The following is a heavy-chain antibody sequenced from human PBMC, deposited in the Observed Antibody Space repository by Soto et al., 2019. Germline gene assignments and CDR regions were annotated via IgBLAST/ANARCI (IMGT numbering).Heavy chain of an antibody. Sequence: SETLSLTCAVSGYSISSGYYWGWIRQPPGKGLEWIGSIYHSGSTYYNPSLKSRVTISVDTSKNQFSLKLSSVTAADTAVYYCATQLLYCSSNTCYRPFYGMDVWGQGTTVTVSS. V-gene: IGHV4-38-2*01. J-gene: IGHJ6*02. CDR3: ATQLLYCSSNTCYRPFYGMDV. CDR2: IYHSGST. D-gene: IGHD2-2*02. CDR1: GYSISSGYY.